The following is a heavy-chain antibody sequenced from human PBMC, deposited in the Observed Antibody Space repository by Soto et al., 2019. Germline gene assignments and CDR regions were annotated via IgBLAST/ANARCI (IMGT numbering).Heavy chain of an antibody. CDR2: ISYDGSNK. J-gene: IGHJ3*02. CDR3: ATFSTYYYDSSGYYLDAFDI. V-gene: IGHV3-30-3*01. D-gene: IGHD3-22*01. Sequence: GGSLRLSCAASGFTFSSYAMHWVRQAPGKGLEWVAVISYDGSNKYYADSVKGRFTISRDNSKNTLYLQMNSLRAEDTAVYYCATFSTYYYDSSGYYLDAFDIWGQGTMVTVSS. CDR1: GFTFSSYA.